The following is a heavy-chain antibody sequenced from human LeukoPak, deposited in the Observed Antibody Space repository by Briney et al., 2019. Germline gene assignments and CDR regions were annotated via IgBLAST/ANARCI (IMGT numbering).Heavy chain of an antibody. Sequence: GASVKVSCKASGYTLTGYYMHWVRQAPGQGLEWMGWINPNSGGTNYAQKFQGRVTMTRDTSISTAYMELSRLRSDDTAVYYCARGVIAVAGYFQHWGQGTLVTVSS. V-gene: IGHV1-2*02. CDR1: GYTLTGYY. CDR3: ARGVIAVAGYFQH. J-gene: IGHJ1*01. CDR2: INPNSGGT. D-gene: IGHD6-19*01.